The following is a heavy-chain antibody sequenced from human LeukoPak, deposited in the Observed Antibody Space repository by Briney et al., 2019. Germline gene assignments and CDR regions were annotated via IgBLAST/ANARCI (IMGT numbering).Heavy chain of an antibody. V-gene: IGHV1-18*04. D-gene: IGHD5-24*01. J-gene: IGHJ4*02. CDR3: VRDDNYGIYINFDF. CDR2: ISTSDGTT. CDR1: GYTFTSYY. Sequence: ASVTVSCKASGYTFTSYYMHWVRQAPGQGLEWMGWISTSDGTTNYTQKLQGRVTMTTDTSTSTAYMELRGLRSDDTAIYYCVRDDNYGIYINFDFWGQGTLVTVSS.